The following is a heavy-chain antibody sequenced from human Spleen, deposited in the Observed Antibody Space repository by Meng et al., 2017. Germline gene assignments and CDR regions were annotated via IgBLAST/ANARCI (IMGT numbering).Heavy chain of an antibody. V-gene: IGHV4/OR15-8*02. D-gene: IGHD4-11*01. CDR3: ARGPTTMAHDFDY. J-gene: IGHJ4*02. Sequence: VQLKESGPGLVKPSGTLSLTCVVSGGSISSIDWWSWVRQPPGKGLEWIGEIYHGGDTNYNPSLKSRVTIAIDKSKNQFSLKLSSVTAADSAVYYCARGPTTMAHDFDYWGQGTLVTVSS. CDR1: GGSISSIDW. CDR2: IYHGGDT.